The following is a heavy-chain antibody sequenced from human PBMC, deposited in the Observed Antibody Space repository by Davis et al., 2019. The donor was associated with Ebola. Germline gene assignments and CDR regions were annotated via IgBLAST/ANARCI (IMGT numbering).Heavy chain of an antibody. CDR1: GGSISSSY. V-gene: IGHV4-4*07. CDR3: ARGYRRYYDQRYGMDV. J-gene: IGHJ6*02. Sequence: MPSETLSLTCTVSGGSISSSYWSWIRQPAGKGLEWIGRIYTSGSTNYNPSLKSRVTMSVDTSKNQFSLKLSSVTAADTAVYYRARGYRRYYDQRYGMDVWGQGTTVTVSS. CDR2: IYTSGST. D-gene: IGHD3-3*01.